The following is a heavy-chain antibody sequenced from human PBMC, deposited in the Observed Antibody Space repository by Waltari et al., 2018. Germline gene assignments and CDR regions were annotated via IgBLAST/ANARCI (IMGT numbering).Heavy chain of an antibody. J-gene: IGHJ4*02. CDR2: VHGSGKT. CDR1: GDSMISTDW. Sequence: QLQLQESGPGLVKPSGTLSLTCAVSGDSMISTDWWSWVRQPPGKGLEWLGQVHGSGKTNYSPSFATRVTISLDTYSKQFSLTMTYATAADTAVYYCARDRGRGLYLDSRGPGTLVTVSP. D-gene: IGHD2-15*01. CDR3: ARDRGRGLYLDS. V-gene: IGHV4-4*02.